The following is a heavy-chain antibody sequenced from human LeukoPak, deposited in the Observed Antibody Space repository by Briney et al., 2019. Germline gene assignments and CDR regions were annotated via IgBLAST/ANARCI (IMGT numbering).Heavy chain of an antibody. CDR3: AKDGLYYDGSEHVYYFDS. J-gene: IGHJ4*02. D-gene: IGHD3-22*01. V-gene: IGHV3-23*01. CDR2: IIYSGGAT. CDR1: GFTFSRSA. Sequence: GGSLRLSCAASGFTFSRSAMTWVRQGPGTGLEFVASIIYSGGATYYADSVKSRFTISRDNSKNTLYLQMNSLRAEDTALYYCAKDGLYYDGSEHVYYFDSWGQGTLVTVSS.